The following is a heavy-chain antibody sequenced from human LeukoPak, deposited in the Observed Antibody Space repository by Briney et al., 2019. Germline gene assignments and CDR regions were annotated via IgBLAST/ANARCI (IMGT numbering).Heavy chain of an antibody. CDR1: GFSFTNYL. J-gene: IGHJ4*02. V-gene: IGHV5-51*01. D-gene: IGHD6-19*01. Sequence: GESLQISCKGSGFSFTNYLIGWGGEVPREGLEWMGIIYPSDSDTRYSPPFQGLVTISVDKSISTAYLQWNSLQASDTAMYYCASSSGPFDNWGQGTLVTVSS. CDR3: ASSSGPFDN. CDR2: IYPSDSDT.